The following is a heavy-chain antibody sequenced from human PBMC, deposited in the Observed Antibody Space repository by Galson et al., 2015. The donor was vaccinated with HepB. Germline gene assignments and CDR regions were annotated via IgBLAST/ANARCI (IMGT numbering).Heavy chain of an antibody. J-gene: IGHJ3*02. CDR1: GYSFSNYY. CDR3: ARDQRKVPYSGGFDI. D-gene: IGHD2-21*01. CDR2: IDPSGGST. Sequence: SVKVSCKASGYSFSNYYTHWVRQAPGQALEWMGVIDPSGGSTSYTEKFQGRVTMTRDTSTSTLYMELRGLRSEDTAVYFCARDQRKVPYSGGFDIWGQGTMVTVSS. V-gene: IGHV1-46*01.